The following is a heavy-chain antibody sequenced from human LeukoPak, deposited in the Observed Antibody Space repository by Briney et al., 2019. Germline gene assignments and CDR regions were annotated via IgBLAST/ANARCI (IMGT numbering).Heavy chain of an antibody. J-gene: IGHJ4*02. Sequence: GGSLRLSCTASGFTFGDYAMSWFRQAPGKGLEWVGFIRSKAYGGTTEYAASVEGRFTISRDDSKSIAYLQMNSLKTEDTAVYYCTRGPYSSGWPSDLPFDYWGQGTLVTVSS. D-gene: IGHD6-19*01. V-gene: IGHV3-49*03. CDR2: IRSKAYGGTT. CDR3: TRGPYSSGWPSDLPFDY. CDR1: GFTFGDYA.